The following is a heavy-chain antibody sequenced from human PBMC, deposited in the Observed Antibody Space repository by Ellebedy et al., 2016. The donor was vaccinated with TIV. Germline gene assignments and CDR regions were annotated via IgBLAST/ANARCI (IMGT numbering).Heavy chain of an antibody. CDR1: GFTFDDYA. CDR2: ITWDGDSA. Sequence: GESLKISCAASGFTFDDYAMHWVRQAPGKGLEWVSLITWDGDSAYYADSVKGRFTISRDNSRNSLYLQMNSLRAEATALYVCMRDNGYWGQGTLVTVSS. CDR3: MRDNGY. V-gene: IGHV3-43D*03. J-gene: IGHJ4*02.